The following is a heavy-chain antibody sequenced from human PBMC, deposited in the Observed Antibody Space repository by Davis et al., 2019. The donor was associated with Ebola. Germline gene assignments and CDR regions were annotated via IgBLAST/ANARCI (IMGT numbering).Heavy chain of an antibody. CDR1: GGTFSSYA. Sequence: SVKVSCKASGGTFSSYAISWVRQAPGQGLDWMGGIIPVSGVPKYAQDFQGRVTITADESTSTIYMELSSLTSEDSAVYYCAKDRYSDSSGYFFESEHWGQGTLVTVSS. J-gene: IGHJ1*01. CDR3: AKDRYSDSSGYFFESEH. D-gene: IGHD3-22*01. V-gene: IGHV1-69*13. CDR2: IIPVSGVP.